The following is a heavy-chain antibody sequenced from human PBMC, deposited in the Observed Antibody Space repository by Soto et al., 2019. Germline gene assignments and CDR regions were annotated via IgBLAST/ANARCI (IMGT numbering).Heavy chain of an antibody. D-gene: IGHD3-10*01. Sequence: VQLVESGGGVVQPGRSLRLSCTASGFTFSNYDMHWVRQAPGKGLEWVAFIYHDGTNKYYADSVKGRFTISRDNSKNTLYLQMNSLRVDDTAVYFCARELTVRGIGPWGQGTLVTVSS. CDR3: ARELTVRGIGP. J-gene: IGHJ5*02. CDR2: IYHDGTNK. CDR1: GFTFSNYD. V-gene: IGHV3-33*01.